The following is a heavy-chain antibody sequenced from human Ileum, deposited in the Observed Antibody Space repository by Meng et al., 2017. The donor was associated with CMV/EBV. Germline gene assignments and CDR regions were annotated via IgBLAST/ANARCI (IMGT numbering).Heavy chain of an antibody. Sequence: QGPLQGSGPVLVTTSETLSPTRYVSGGSISNYYWSGIRQPAGKGLEWIAHIYTSGTTNYNPSLKSRVTMSVDTSRNQFSLKLTSVTAADTAVYYCARNYGSGNWNFFHYWGQGTLVTVSS. CDR2: IYTSGTT. CDR1: GGSISNYY. CDR3: ARNYGSGNWNFFHY. D-gene: IGHD3-10*01. V-gene: IGHV4-4*07. J-gene: IGHJ4*02.